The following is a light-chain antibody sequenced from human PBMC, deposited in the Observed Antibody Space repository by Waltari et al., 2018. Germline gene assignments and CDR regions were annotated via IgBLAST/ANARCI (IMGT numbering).Light chain of an antibody. Sequence: SASASLGASVKLTCILSSGHSTNAVAWHQQQPEKGPRFLMKVNSDGSHSKGDGIPDRFSGSSSGAERYLTISSLQSEDEADYYCQAWGTGIQGVFGGGTKLTVL. V-gene: IGLV4-69*01. J-gene: IGLJ3*02. CDR3: QAWGTGIQGV. CDR1: SGHSTNA. CDR2: VNSDGSH.